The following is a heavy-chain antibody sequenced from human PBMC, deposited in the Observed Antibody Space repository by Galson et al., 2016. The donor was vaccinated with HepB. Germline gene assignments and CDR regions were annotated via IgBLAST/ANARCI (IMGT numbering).Heavy chain of an antibody. D-gene: IGHD5-12*01. CDR1: GFTFSTYS. CDR3: ARTYDRGCSGYGPPFDY. V-gene: IGHV3-21*01. CDR2: ISSSSSYI. Sequence: LRLSCAASGFTFSTYSMNWVRQAPGKGLEWVSSISSSSSYIYYAGSVKGRFTISRDNAKNSLKLQMNSLRAEDTAVYYCARTYDRGCSGYGPPFDYWGQGTLVTVSS. J-gene: IGHJ4*02.